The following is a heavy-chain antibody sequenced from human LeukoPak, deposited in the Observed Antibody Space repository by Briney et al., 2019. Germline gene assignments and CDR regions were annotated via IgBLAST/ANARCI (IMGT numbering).Heavy chain of an antibody. CDR2: MNPNSGNT. J-gene: IGHJ5*02. CDR3: ARGRGYDILTGYYRNWFDP. V-gene: IGHV1-8*01. Sequence: GASVKVSCKASGYTFTSYDINWVRQATGQGLEWMGWMNPNSGNTGNAQKFQGRVTMTRNTSISTAYMELSSLRSEDTAVYYCARGRGYDILTGYYRNWFDPWGQGTLVTVSS. D-gene: IGHD3-9*01. CDR1: GYTFTSYD.